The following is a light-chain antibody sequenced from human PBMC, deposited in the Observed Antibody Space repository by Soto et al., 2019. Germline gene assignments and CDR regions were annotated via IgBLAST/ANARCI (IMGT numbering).Light chain of an antibody. CDR3: AAWDDSLNGRLV. Sequence: QSVLTQPPSASGTPGQRVTISCSGSSSNIGSNTVNWYQQLPGTAPKLLFYSNNQRPSGVPDRFSGSNSGTSASLAISGLQSEDEADYYCAAWDDSLNGRLVFGGGTKLTVL. V-gene: IGLV1-44*01. CDR1: SSNIGSNT. CDR2: SNN. J-gene: IGLJ2*01.